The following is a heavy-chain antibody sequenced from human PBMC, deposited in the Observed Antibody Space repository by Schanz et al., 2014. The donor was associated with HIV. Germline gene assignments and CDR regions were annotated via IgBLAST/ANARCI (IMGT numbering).Heavy chain of an antibody. Sequence: QVQLVESGGGVVQPGRSLRLSCAGSGFSFDTFGIHWVRQAPGKGLEWLAVISYDGRNKKFANSVKGRLTISRDTSKKTLYLQMNSLRADDTAVYFCAIRTPMVTFGAFDIWGRGTWVTVSS. D-gene: IGHD5-18*01. CDR1: GFSFDTFG. J-gene: IGHJ3*02. CDR2: ISYDGRNK. CDR3: AIRTPMVTFGAFDI. V-gene: IGHV3-30*03.